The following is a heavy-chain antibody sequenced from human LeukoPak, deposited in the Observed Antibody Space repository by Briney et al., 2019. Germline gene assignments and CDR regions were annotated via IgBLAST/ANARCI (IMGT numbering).Heavy chain of an antibody. CDR2: ISSSSSYI. CDR1: GFTFSSYS. D-gene: IGHD3-3*01. J-gene: IGHJ4*02. CDR3: ARGEDFWNGYYFRTFDF. V-gene: IGHV3-21*01. Sequence: GGSLRLSCAASGFTFSSYSMNWVRQAPGKGLEWFSPISSSSSYIYYADSVKGRFTISRDNAKNSLYLQMNSLRAEDTAVYYCARGEDFWNGYYFRTFDFWGQGTLVTVSS.